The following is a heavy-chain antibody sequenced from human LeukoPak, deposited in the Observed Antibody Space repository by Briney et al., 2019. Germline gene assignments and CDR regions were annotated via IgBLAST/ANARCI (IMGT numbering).Heavy chain of an antibody. D-gene: IGHD2-21*01. Sequence: GGSLRLSCAASGFTFYNYGMHWVLQAPGKGLEWVAVISHDGSNIHYGDSVKGRFTISRDNSKNTLYLQMNSLRVEDTAVYYCAKDPYRVVVATGNYLDPWGQGTLVTVSA. V-gene: IGHV3-30*18. CDR3: AKDPYRVVVATGNYLDP. J-gene: IGHJ5*02. CDR2: ISHDGSNI. CDR1: GFTFYNYG.